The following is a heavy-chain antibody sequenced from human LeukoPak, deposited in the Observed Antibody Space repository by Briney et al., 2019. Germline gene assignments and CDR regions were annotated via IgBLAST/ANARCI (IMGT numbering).Heavy chain of an antibody. CDR3: ARGDPYSYYGMDV. J-gene: IGHJ6*02. CDR1: GGSISSYY. Sequence: SETLSLTCTVSGGSISSYYWSWIRQPPGKGLEWIGYIYHRGSTYYSPSLKSRVIISADTSNNQFSLKLTSVTAADTAVYYCARGDPYSYYGMDVWGQGTTVTVSS. D-gene: IGHD3-10*01. CDR2: IYHRGST. V-gene: IGHV4-59*06.